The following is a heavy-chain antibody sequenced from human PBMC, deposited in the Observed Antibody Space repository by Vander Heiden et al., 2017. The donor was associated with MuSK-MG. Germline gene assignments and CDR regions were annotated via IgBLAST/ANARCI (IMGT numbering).Heavy chain of an antibody. CDR1: WFTFSGSG. D-gene: IGHD5-12*01. V-gene: IGHV3-73*01. CDR3: TRQTSGYEHDY. CDR2: IRSKANGYAT. J-gene: IGHJ4*02. Sequence: EVQLVESGGGLVQPGGSLKLSCAASWFTFSGSGMHLVRQASGKGLEWVGRIRSKANGYATAYAASVKGRFTISRDDSKNTAYLQMNSLKTEDTAVYYCTRQTSGYEHDYWGQGTLVTVSS.